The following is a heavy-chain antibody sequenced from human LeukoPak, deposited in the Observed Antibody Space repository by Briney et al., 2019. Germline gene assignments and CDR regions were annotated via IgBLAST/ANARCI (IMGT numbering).Heavy chain of an antibody. CDR3: ARGSMIVVVNDY. CDR1: GFTFSSYW. V-gene: IGHV3-21*01. Sequence: GGSLRLSCAASGFTFSSYWMNWVRQAPGKGLEWVSSISSSSSYIYYADSVKGRFTISRDNAKNSLYLQMNSLRAEDTAVYYCARGSMIVVVNDYWGQGTLVTVSS. J-gene: IGHJ4*02. CDR2: ISSSSSYI. D-gene: IGHD3-22*01.